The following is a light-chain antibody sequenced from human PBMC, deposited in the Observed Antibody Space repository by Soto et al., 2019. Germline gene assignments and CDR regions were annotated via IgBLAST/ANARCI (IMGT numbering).Light chain of an antibody. CDR1: RRISTR. J-gene: IGKJ2*01. CDR2: DVS. CDR3: QQYNCYPRT. Sequence: DIQMTQSPSTLSASVGDRVTITCRASRRISTRLAWYQQKPGKAPNLLIYDVSSLESGVPSRFSGGGSGTEFTLTISSLQPDDFATYYCQQYNCYPRTFGQGTKLEIK. V-gene: IGKV1-5*01.